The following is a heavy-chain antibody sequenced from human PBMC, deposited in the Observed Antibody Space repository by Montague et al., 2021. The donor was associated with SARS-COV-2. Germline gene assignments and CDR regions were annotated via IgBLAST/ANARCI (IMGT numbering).Heavy chain of an antibody. CDR3: ANRRGGGVVKAKGDAFDI. D-gene: IGHD2-8*02. CDR1: GGSITSSSYY. V-gene: IGHV4-39*01. Sequence: SETLSLTCTVSGGSITSSSYYWGWIRQPPGKGLEWIGTIFYTGNTYYXPSLKSRVTISVDTSKNQFYLKLSSVSAADTAVFYCANRRGGGVVKAKGDAFDIWGHGTMVTVSS. CDR2: IFYTGNT. J-gene: IGHJ3*02.